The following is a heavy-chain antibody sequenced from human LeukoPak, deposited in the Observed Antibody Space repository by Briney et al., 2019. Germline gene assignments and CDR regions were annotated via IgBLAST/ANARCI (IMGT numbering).Heavy chain of an antibody. Sequence: GGSLRLSCAASGFTFSSYEMNWVRQAPGKGLEWVSYISSSGSTIYYADSVKGRFTISRDNAKNSLYLQMNSLRAEDTAVYYCAREKYSYGSENFDYWGQGTLVTVSS. D-gene: IGHD5-18*01. J-gene: IGHJ4*02. CDR1: GFTFSSYE. CDR2: ISSSGSTI. CDR3: AREKYSYGSENFDY. V-gene: IGHV3-48*03.